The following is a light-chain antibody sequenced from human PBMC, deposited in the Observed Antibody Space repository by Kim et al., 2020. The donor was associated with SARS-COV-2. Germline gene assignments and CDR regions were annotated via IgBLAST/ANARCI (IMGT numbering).Light chain of an antibody. CDR2: AAS. J-gene: IGKJ2*01. V-gene: IGKV3-20*01. Sequence: LSPGERAPPSCRASQSVISNFLAWYQQKPGLAPRLLIAAASSRATGVSDRFSASGSGTDFTLTISRLEPEDFAVYYCHQYSSSPRTFGQGTKLEI. CDR1: QSVISNF. CDR3: HQYSSSPRT.